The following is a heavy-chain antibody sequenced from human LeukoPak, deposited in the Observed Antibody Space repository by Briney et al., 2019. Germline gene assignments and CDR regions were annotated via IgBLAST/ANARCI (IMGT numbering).Heavy chain of an antibody. J-gene: IGHJ6*02. D-gene: IGHD1-26*01. CDR1: GGSLSSYY. CDR3: ARGGATSYYYGMDV. V-gene: IGHV4-59*01. Sequence: SETLSLTCTVSGGSLSSYYWSWIRQPPGKGLEWIGYIYYSGSTNYNPSLKSRITISVDTSKNQFSLKLSSVTAADTAVYYCARGGATSYYYGMDVWGQGTTVTVSS. CDR2: IYYSGST.